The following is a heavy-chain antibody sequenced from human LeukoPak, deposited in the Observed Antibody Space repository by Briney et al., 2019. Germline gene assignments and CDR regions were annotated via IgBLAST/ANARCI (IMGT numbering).Heavy chain of an antibody. CDR1: GGTFSSYA. CDR2: IIPIFGTA. Sequence: ASVKVSCKASGGTFSSYAISWVRQAPGQGLEWMGRIIPIFGTANYAQKFQGRVTITTDESTSTAYMELSSLRSEDTAVYYCARDPAMIVANWFDPWGQGTLVTVSS. CDR3: ARDPAMIVANWFDP. V-gene: IGHV1-69*05. J-gene: IGHJ5*02. D-gene: IGHD3-22*01.